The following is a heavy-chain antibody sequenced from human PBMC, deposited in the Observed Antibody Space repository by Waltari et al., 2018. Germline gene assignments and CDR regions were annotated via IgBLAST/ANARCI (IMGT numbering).Heavy chain of an antibody. CDR1: GDSIISTYYY. D-gene: IGHD1-26*01. Sequence: QLQLQESGPGLGKPSETLSLTCSVSGDSIISTYYYWGWIRQPPGTGLEWIGSTHYSGDTFSSPSISSRVTISVDTSKNQFSLKMTSVTAAYTALYYCARVTSESRSPYFSFALWGRGTLVTVSA. J-gene: IGHJ2*01. V-gene: IGHV4-39*07. CDR2: THYSGDT. CDR3: ARVTSESRSPYFSFAL.